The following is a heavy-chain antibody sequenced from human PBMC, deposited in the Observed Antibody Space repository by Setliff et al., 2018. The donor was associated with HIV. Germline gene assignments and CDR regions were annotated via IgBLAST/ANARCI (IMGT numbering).Heavy chain of an antibody. Sequence: ASVKVSCKASGYTFTSLDINWVRQATGQGLEWIGILNPSGGVTTYAQKFQGRVTMTRDTSAATVYMEMSGLRSEDTAMYYCARAPTSGRVFLEYWGQGTPVTVSS. J-gene: IGHJ4*02. CDR1: GYTFTSLD. CDR2: LNPSGGVT. D-gene: IGHD3-16*01. V-gene: IGHV1-46*01. CDR3: ARAPTSGRVFLEY.